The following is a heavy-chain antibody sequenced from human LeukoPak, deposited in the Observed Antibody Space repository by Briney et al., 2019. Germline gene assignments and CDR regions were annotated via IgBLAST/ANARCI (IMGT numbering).Heavy chain of an antibody. CDR1: GFTFSSYG. CDR3: AKLGEASYDYVWGSLLDFPTTVTGY. Sequence: PGGSLTLSCAASGFTFSSYGMHWVRQAPGEGLEWVAVMWYDGSNNYYAACVKGRSTIYRDNSKHPLYLQMNSLRAEDTAGYYCAKLGEASYDYVWGSLLDFPTTVTGYWGQGTLVTVSA. CDR2: MWYDGSNN. D-gene: IGHD3-16*01. J-gene: IGHJ4*02. V-gene: IGHV3-33*06.